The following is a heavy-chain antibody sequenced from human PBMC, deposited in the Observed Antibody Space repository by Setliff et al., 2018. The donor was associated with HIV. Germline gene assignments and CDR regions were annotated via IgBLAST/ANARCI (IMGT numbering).Heavy chain of an antibody. Sequence: LSLTCTVSGGSVGSGSYYWSWIRQPPGKGLEYIGYIYYTWSTTYNPSLKSRVSMSIDTSKNQFSLRLTSVTAADTAVYYCARDPPGHGDSNDYWGQGTLVTVS. J-gene: IGHJ4*02. D-gene: IGHD4-17*01. V-gene: IGHV4-61*01. CDR3: ARDPPGHGDSNDY. CDR1: GGSVGSGSYY. CDR2: IYYTWST.